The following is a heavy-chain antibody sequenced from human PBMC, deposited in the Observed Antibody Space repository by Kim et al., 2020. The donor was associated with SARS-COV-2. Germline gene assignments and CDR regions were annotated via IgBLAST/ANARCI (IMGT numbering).Heavy chain of an antibody. V-gene: IGHV3-43*01. CDR3: AKDMYSSSSDFDY. J-gene: IGHJ4*02. D-gene: IGHD6-6*01. Sequence: YADSVKGRFTISRDNSKNSLYLQMNSLRTEDTALYYCAKDMYSSSSDFDYWGQGTLVTVSS.